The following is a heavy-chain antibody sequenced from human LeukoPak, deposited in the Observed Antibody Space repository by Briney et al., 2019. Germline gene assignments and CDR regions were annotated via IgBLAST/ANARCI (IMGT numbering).Heavy chain of an antibody. CDR1: GFSFSSYW. D-gene: IGHD6-19*01. CDR2: IKQDGTDK. V-gene: IGHV3-7*03. J-gene: IGHJ1*01. CDR3: ARGGSGLVYFQH. Sequence: GGSLRLSCAASGFSFSSYWMSWVRQAPEKGLEWVANIKQDGTDKYYVDSVKGRFTISRDNAKNSLYLQMNSLTAEDTAVYYCARGGSGLVYFQHWGQGTLVTVSS.